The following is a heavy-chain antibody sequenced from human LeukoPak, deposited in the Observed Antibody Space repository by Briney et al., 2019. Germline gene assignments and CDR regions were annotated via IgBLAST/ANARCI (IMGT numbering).Heavy chain of an antibody. J-gene: IGHJ4*02. D-gene: IGHD2-2*01. CDR2: IYYSGST. CDR3: ARTVCSSTSCWFDY. CDR1: GGSISSYY. V-gene: IGHV4-59*01. Sequence: SETLSLTCTVSGGSISSYYWSWIRQPPGKGLEWIGYIYYSGSTNYNPSLKSRVTISVDTSKSQFSLKLSSVTAADTAVYYCARTVCSSTSCWFDYWGQGTLVTVSS.